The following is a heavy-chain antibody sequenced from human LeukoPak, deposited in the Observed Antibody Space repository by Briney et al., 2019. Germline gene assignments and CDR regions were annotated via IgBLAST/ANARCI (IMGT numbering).Heavy chain of an antibody. CDR2: IIPIFGTA. J-gene: IGHJ3*02. CDR3: ASLWGAAFDI. Sequence: ASVKVSCKASGGTFSSYAISWVRQAPGQGLEWMGGIIPIFGTANYAQKFQGRVTITTDESTSTAYMELSSLRSEDTAVYYCASLWGAAFDIWGQGTMVTVSS. CDR1: GGTFSSYA. V-gene: IGHV1-69*05. D-gene: IGHD2-21*01.